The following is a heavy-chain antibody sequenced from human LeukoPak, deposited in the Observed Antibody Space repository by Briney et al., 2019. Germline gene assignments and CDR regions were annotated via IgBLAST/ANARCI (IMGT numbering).Heavy chain of an antibody. Sequence: ASVKVSCKASGYTFTSYGISWVRQAPGQGLEWMGWISACNGNTNYAQKLQGRVTLTTDTSTSTAYMELRSLRSDDTAVYYCARDITMVRGVIIGYYYYMDVWGKGTTVTVSS. D-gene: IGHD3-10*01. J-gene: IGHJ6*03. CDR1: GYTFTSYG. V-gene: IGHV1-18*01. CDR2: ISACNGNT. CDR3: ARDITMVRGVIIGYYYYMDV.